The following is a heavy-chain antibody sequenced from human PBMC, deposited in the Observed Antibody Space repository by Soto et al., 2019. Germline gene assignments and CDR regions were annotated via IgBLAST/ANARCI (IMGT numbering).Heavy chain of an antibody. J-gene: IGHJ6*02. CDR2: IIPIYGTA. CDR1: GGTFCSFA. Sequence: SLEVCCKASGGTFCSFASVWVRQAPGQGLEWMGGIIPIYGTANYAQKFQGHVTISADKSISTAYLQWSSLKASDTAMYYCAVGLSDQLLSPWAGMDVWGQGTTVTVS. V-gene: IGHV1-69*06. CDR3: AVGLSDQLLSPWAGMDV. D-gene: IGHD2-2*01.